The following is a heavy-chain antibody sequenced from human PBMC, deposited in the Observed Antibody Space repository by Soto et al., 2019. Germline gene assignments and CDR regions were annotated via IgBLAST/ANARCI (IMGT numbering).Heavy chain of an antibody. CDR1: GGSISSSSYY. Sequence: SETLSLTCTVSGGSISSSSYYWGWIRQPPXKGLEWIGSIYYSGSTYYNPSLKSRVTISVDTSKNQFSLKLSSVTAADTAVYYCARLGSNYYDSSGPNPWFDPWGQGTLVTVSS. J-gene: IGHJ5*02. V-gene: IGHV4-39*01. CDR3: ARLGSNYYDSSGPNPWFDP. D-gene: IGHD3-22*01. CDR2: IYYSGST.